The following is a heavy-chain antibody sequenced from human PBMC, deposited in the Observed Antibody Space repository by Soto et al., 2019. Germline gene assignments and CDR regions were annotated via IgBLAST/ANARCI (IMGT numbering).Heavy chain of an antibody. J-gene: IGHJ3*02. V-gene: IGHV6-1*01. CDR1: GDSVSSNSAA. Sequence: SQTLSLTCAISGDSVSSNSAAWSWIRQSPSRGLEWLGRTYYRSKWYNDYAVSVKSRITINPDTSKNQFSLQLNSVTPDDSAVYYCASVSPAASVAFDIWGQGTMVTVSS. CDR3: ASVSPAASVAFDI. D-gene: IGHD2-2*01. CDR2: TYYRSKWYN.